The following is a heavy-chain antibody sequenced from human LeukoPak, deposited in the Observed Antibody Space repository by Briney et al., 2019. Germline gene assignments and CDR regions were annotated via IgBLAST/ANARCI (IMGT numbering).Heavy chain of an antibody. CDR3: ARDNQNYYGSGRYYNDYYGMDV. CDR2: IWYDGSNT. J-gene: IGHJ6*01. Sequence: GGSLRLSRAASGFTFSSYGMHWVHQAPGKGLEWVAVIWYDGSNTYYADAVKGRFTISRDNSKNTLYLQMNSLRAEDTAVYYWARDNQNYYGSGRYYNDYYGMDVWGQGTTVTVSS. CDR1: GFTFSSYG. V-gene: IGHV3-33*01. D-gene: IGHD3-10*01.